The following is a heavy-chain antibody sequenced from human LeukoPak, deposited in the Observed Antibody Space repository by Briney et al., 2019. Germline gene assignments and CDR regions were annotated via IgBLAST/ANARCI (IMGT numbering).Heavy chain of an antibody. Sequence: SETLSLTCTVSGGSISSYYWSWVRQPPGKGLEWIGYIYYSGSTNYNPSLKSRVTISVDTSKNQFSLKLRSVTAADTAVYYCARQDGDYPLYYFDYWGQGTLVTVSS. D-gene: IGHD4-17*01. CDR1: GGSISSYY. CDR3: ARQDGDYPLYYFDY. CDR2: IYYSGST. J-gene: IGHJ4*02. V-gene: IGHV4-59*01.